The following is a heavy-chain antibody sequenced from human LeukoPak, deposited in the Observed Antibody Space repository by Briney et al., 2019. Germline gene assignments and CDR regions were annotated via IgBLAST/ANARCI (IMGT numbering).Heavy chain of an antibody. J-gene: IGHJ4*02. CDR2: IHYSGST. V-gene: IGHV4-59*08. Sequence: SETLSLTCTVSGGSISSYYWSWIRQPPGKGLEWIGYIHYSGSTDYNPSLKSRVTLSLDTSKNQFSPNLSSVTAADTAVYYCARMGGYSGYATHWGQGTLVTVSS. CDR1: GGSISSYY. D-gene: IGHD5-12*01. CDR3: ARMGGYSGYATH.